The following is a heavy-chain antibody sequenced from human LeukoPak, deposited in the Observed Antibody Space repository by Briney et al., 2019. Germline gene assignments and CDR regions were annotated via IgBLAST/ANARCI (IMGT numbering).Heavy chain of an antibody. J-gene: IGHJ6*03. Sequence: GGSLRLSCAASGFTFSSYWMHWVRQAPGKGLVWVSRINSDGSSTSYADSVKGRFTISRDNAKNTLYLQMNSLRAEDTAVYYCAREPQQFLEWLLDASPDYYYYMDVWGKGTTVTDSS. CDR2: INSDGSST. V-gene: IGHV3-74*01. D-gene: IGHD3-3*01. CDR3: AREPQQFLEWLLDASPDYYYYMDV. CDR1: GFTFSSYW.